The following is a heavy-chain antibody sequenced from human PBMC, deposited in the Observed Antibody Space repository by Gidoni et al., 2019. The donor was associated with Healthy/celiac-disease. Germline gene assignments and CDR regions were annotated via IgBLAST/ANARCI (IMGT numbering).Heavy chain of an antibody. CDR3: AREAAAGLLWGGAFDY. CDR2: ISSNGGST. D-gene: IGHD3-10*01. V-gene: IGHV3-64*01. J-gene: IGHJ4*02. CDR1: GFTFSSYA. Sequence: EVQLVESGGGLVQPGGSLRLSCAAPGFTFSSYAMHWVRQAPGKGLEYVSAISSNGGSTYYANSVKGRFTISRDNSKNTLYLQMGSLRAEDMAVYYCAREAAAGLLWGGAFDYWGQGTLVTVSS.